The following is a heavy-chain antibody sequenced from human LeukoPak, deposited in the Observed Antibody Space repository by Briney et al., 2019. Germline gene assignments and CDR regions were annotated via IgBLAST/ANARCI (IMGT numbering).Heavy chain of an antibody. Sequence: PGGSLRLSCAVSGFIISDYYMSWIRQAPGKGLEWVSAISGSGGSTYYADSVKGRFTISRDNSKNTLYLQMNSLRAEDTAVYYCAKSPQRFLEWLSGYWGQGTLVTVSS. CDR1: GFIISDYY. CDR3: AKSPQRFLEWLSGY. J-gene: IGHJ4*02. D-gene: IGHD3-3*01. V-gene: IGHV3-23*01. CDR2: ISGSGGST.